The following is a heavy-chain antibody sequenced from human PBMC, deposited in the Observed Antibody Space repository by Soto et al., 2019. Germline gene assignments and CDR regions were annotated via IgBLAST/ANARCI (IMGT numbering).Heavy chain of an antibody. D-gene: IGHD3-10*01. CDR1: GFTVSSNY. Sequence: GGSLRLSCAASGFTVSSNYMSWVRQAPGKGLEWVSVIYSGGSTYYADSVKGRFTISRHNSKNTLYLQMNSLRAEDTAVYYCARAMYGSGSYMAQTLSDQQSASRMNYYYYYYMDDWGKGTTVTVSS. CDR2: IYSGGST. J-gene: IGHJ6*03. V-gene: IGHV3-53*04. CDR3: ARAMYGSGSYMAQTLSDQQSASRMNYYYYYYMDD.